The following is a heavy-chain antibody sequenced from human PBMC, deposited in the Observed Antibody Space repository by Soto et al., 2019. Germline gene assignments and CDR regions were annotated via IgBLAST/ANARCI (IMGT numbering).Heavy chain of an antibody. V-gene: IGHV4-59*08. CDR3: GRHGLVPIDY. CDR2: IYYSEST. Sequence: SETLSLTCTVSGGSISSYYWSWIRQPPGKGLEWIGYIYYSESTNYNPSLKSRVTISVDTSKNQFSLKLSSVTAADTAVYYCGRHGLVPIDYWGQGTLVTVSS. J-gene: IGHJ4*02. CDR1: GGSISSYY. D-gene: IGHD2-8*02.